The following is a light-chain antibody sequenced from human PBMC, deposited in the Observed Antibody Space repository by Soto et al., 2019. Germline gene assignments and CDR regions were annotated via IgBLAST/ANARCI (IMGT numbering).Light chain of an antibody. V-gene: IGKV1-5*03. J-gene: IGKJ3*01. CDR1: QTISSW. CDR3: QQYDNLPPFT. Sequence: IQMSQSVATVSGYVGDRVTITCRASQTISSWLAWYQQKPGKAPKLLIYKASTLKSAVPSRFSGSGSGTDFTFTISSLQPEDIATYYCQQYDNLPPFTFGPGTKVDIK. CDR2: KAS.